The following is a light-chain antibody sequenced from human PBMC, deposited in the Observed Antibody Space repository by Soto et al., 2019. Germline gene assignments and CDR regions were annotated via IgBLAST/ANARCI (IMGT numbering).Light chain of an antibody. CDR2: DDT. V-gene: IGLV3-21*02. Sequence: SYELTQPPSVSVAPGQSAMITCGGNNIGSNIVNWYQQRPGQAPVLVVFDDTDRPSGIPERFSGSNSGNTATLTISRVEAGDEADYYCQVWDSSSDHSVFGTGTKVTV. J-gene: IGLJ1*01. CDR3: QVWDSSSDHSV. CDR1: NIGSNI.